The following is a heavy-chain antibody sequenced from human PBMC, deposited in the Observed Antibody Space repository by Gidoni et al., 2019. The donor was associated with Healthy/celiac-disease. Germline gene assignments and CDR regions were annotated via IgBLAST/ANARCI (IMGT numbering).Heavy chain of an antibody. CDR1: GFPVSRHT. CDR3: ARDRAITMVRGVPMGWFDP. J-gene: IGHJ5*02. Sequence: EVQLVESGGGLVQPGGYLRLYRAASGFPVSRHTMSWVRQAPGKGLEWVSVIYSGGSTYYADSVKGRFTISRDNSKNTLYLQMNSLRAEDTAVYYCARDRAITMVRGVPMGWFDPWGQGTLVTVSS. V-gene: IGHV3-66*01. D-gene: IGHD3-10*01. CDR2: IYSGGST.